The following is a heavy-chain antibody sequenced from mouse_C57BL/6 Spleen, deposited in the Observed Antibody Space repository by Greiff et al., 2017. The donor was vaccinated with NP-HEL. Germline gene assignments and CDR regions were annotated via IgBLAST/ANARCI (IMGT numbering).Heavy chain of an antibody. V-gene: IGHV1-82*01. Sequence: QVQLQQSGPELVKPGASVKISCKASGYAFSSSWMNWVKQRPGQGLEWIGRIYPGDGDTNYNGKFKGKATLTADKSSSTAYMQLSSLTSEDSAVYFCARGEYFDVWGTGTTVTVSS. CDR1: GYAFSSSW. CDR3: ARGEYFDV. CDR2: IYPGDGDT. J-gene: IGHJ1*03.